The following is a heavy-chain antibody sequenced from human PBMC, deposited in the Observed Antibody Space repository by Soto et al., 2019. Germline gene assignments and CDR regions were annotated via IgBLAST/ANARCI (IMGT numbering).Heavy chain of an antibody. D-gene: IGHD6-25*01. CDR2: ISAYNGDT. V-gene: IGHV1-18*01. CDR1: GYTFTNYG. Sequence: QVQLLQSGAEVKKPGASVKVSCKASGYTFTNYGITWVRQAPGQGLEWMGWISAYNGDTHYTQRLQGRVTMTTDTSTSTAYMELRGLRSDDTAVYYCARVRQTVGDFYYYRDFWGKGTTVTVSS. CDR3: ARVRQTVGDFYYYRDF. J-gene: IGHJ6*03.